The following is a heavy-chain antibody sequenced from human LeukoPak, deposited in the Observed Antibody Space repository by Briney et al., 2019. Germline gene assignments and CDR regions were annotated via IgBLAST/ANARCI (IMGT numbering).Heavy chain of an antibody. V-gene: IGHV1-18*01. CDR2: ISAYNGNT. CDR3: AREGGYSSSWSNWFDP. J-gene: IGHJ5*02. CDR1: GDTFTIYG. D-gene: IGHD6-13*01. Sequence: ASVKVSCKASGDTFTIYGISWVRQAPGQGLEWMGWISAYNGNTNYAQKLQGRVTMTTDTSTSTAYMELRSLRSDDTAVYYCAREGGYSSSWSNWFDPWGQGTLVTVSS.